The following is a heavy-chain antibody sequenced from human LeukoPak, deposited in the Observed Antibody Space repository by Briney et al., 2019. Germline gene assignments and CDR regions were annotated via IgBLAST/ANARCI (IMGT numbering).Heavy chain of an antibody. CDR1: GFTFSSYW. J-gene: IGHJ5*02. V-gene: IGHV3-7*01. D-gene: IGHD2-2*01. Sequence: GGSLRLSCAASGFTFSSYWMTWVRQAPRKGLEWVANMNQDGSEKYYVDSVKGRFTISRDNAKNSLYLQMNSLRAEDTAIYYCARADCSSSTCYLRRSWFDPWGQGTLVTVSS. CDR3: ARADCSSSTCYLRRSWFDP. CDR2: MNQDGSEK.